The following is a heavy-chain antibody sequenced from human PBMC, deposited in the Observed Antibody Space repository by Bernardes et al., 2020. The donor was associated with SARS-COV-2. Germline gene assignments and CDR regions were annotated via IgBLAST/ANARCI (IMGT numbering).Heavy chain of an antibody. CDR1: GFTFSSYW. V-gene: IGHV3-74*01. Sequence: GGSLRLSCAASGFTFSSYWMHWVRQVPGEGLVWFSRINPDGSTTDYADSVRGRFTISRDNAKNTLFLQMNGLRAEDTSLYYCARSAFISGRGYYIDYWHQGTLVTVSA. CDR2: INPDGSTT. J-gene: IGHJ4*02. CDR3: ARSAFISGRGYYIDY. D-gene: IGHD3-10*01.